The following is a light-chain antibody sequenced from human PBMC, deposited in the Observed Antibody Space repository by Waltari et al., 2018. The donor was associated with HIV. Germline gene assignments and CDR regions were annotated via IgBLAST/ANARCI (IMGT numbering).Light chain of an antibody. Sequence: QTVVTQEPSLSVSPGGTVTLTCGLSSGSVSTRYYPSWYLQTPGQAPRTRMYNTNMRTSGVSDRVSGSILGNKAAPTITGTQADDECDYCCVLYMGSGICVFGGGTKLTVL. V-gene: IGLV8-61*01. CDR2: NTN. CDR1: SGSVSTRYY. J-gene: IGLJ3*02. CDR3: VLYMGSGICV.